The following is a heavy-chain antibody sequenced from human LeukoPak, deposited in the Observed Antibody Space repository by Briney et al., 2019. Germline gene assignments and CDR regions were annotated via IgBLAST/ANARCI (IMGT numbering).Heavy chain of an antibody. Sequence: SETLSLTCTVSGGSASSGSYCWSWIRKPPGKGLEWIGSISYSGSTYYNPSLKSRVTISVDTSKNQFSLKLSSVTAADTAVYYCARQITSHGTWGWDVIDYGGQGTRVTVSS. J-gene: IGHJ4*02. CDR1: GGSASSGSYC. CDR2: ISYSGST. CDR3: ARQITSHGTWGWDVIDY. D-gene: IGHD3-16*01. V-gene: IGHV4-39*01.